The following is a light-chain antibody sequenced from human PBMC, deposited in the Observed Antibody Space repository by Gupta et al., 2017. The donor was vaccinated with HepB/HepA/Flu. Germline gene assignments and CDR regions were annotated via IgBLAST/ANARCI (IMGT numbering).Light chain of an antibody. CDR1: NLGNTY. CDR3: QAWDRRML. CDR2: QDN. J-gene: IGLJ2*01. Sequence: SYEFTQPPSESVSPGQTASITCSGDNLGNTYVCWYQQKPGQSLVMVIYQDNKRPSGIPERFSGSTSASTVTLTMSGTEIVDESDYYCQAWDRRMLFGGGTKLTVL. V-gene: IGLV3-1*01.